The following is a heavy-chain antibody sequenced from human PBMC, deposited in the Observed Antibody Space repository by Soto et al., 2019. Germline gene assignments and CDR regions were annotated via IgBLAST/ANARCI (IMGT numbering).Heavy chain of an antibody. V-gene: IGHV3-13*01. CDR2: IGTSGHA. Sequence: EVQLVETGGGLVQAGGSLRLSCAASGFTFSGHGMHWVRQAAGESLEWVSVIGTSGHAFYADSVKGRFTITREDAKNSVYLQMNSLRDGVTAVYYCARGGGFGEQYSDAFDIWGQGTMVAVSS. D-gene: IGHD3-10*01. CDR3: ARGGGFGEQYSDAFDI. J-gene: IGHJ3*02. CDR1: GFTFSGHG.